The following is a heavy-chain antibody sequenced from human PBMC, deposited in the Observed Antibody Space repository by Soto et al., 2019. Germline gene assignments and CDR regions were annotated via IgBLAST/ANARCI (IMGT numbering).Heavy chain of an antibody. J-gene: IGHJ4*02. Sequence: GASGNVSCEASWYTLTGYAMKLWGPGPGQGLEWMGWISAYNGNTNYAQKLQGRVTMTTDTSTSTAYMELRSLRSDDTAVYYCARDDSGSYQAVDYWGQGPLVTVSS. V-gene: IGHV1-18*01. CDR2: ISAYNGNT. CDR3: ARDDSGSYQAVDY. CDR1: WYTLTGYA. D-gene: IGHD1-26*01.